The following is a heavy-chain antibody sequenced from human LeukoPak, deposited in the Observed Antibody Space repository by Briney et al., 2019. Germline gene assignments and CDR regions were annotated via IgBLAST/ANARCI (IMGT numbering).Heavy chain of an antibody. V-gene: IGHV4-4*09. J-gene: IGHJ3*02. CDR2: IYTSGST. CDR3: AGTYCGGDCYHNDAFDI. D-gene: IGHD2-21*02. Sequence: SETLSLTCTVSGGSISSYYWSWLRQPPGKGLEWLGYIYTSGSTNYNPSLKSRVTISVDTSKNQFSLKLSSVTAADTAVYYCAGTYCGGDCYHNDAFDIWGQGTMVTVSS. CDR1: GGSISSYY.